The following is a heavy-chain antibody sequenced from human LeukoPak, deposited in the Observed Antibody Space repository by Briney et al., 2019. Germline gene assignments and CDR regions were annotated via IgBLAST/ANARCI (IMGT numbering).Heavy chain of an antibody. CDR1: GFTFSSYA. CDR3: AKAIAAPVWYFDP. CDR2: ISGRGDST. V-gene: IGHV3-23*01. J-gene: IGHJ5*02. D-gene: IGHD6-13*01. Sequence: GGSLRLSCAASGFTFSSYAMSWVRQAPGKGLEWVSTISGRGDSTYYADSVKGRFTISRDNSRNTLYLQMNTLRAEDTAVYYCAKAIAAPVWYFDPWGQGTLVTVSS.